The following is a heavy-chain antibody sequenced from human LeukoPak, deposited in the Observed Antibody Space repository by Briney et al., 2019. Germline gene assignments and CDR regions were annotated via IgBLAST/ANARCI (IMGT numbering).Heavy chain of an antibody. J-gene: IGHJ4*02. D-gene: IGHD3-22*01. CDR3: ASSYYYDSSGYYWGDY. Sequence: PSETLSLTCTVSGGSISSGGYYWSWIRQQPGKGLEWIGYIYYSGSTYYNPSLKSRVTISVDRSKNQFSLKLSSVTAADTAVYYCASSYYYDSSGYYWGDYWGQGTLVTVSS. CDR1: GGSISSGGYY. V-gene: IGHV4-31*03. CDR2: IYYSGST.